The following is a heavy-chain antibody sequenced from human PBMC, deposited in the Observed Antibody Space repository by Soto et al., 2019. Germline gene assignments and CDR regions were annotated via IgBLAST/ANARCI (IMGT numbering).Heavy chain of an antibody. D-gene: IGHD4-17*01. CDR1: GFTFSSYA. J-gene: IGHJ4*02. CDR2: ISYDGSNK. Sequence: GGSLRLSCAASGFTFSSYAMHWVRQAPGKGLEWVAVISYDGSNKYYADSVKGRFTISRDNSKNTLYLQMNSLRAEDTAVYYCARDSNLDYGDYVGDFDYWGQGTLVTVSA. CDR3: ARDSNLDYGDYVGDFDY. V-gene: IGHV3-30-3*01.